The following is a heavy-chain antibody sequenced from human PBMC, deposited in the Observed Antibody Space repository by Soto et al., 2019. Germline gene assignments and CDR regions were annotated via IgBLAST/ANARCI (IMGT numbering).Heavy chain of an antibody. CDR2: ISGSGGST. CDR1: GFTLSSYA. D-gene: IGHD4-17*01. CDR3: AKSGRFQSTETTSDYYMDV. V-gene: IGHV3-23*01. Sequence: GGSLRLSCAASGFTLSSYAMSWVRQAPGKGLEWVSAISGSGGSTYYADSVKGRFTISRDNSKNTLYLQMNSLRAEDTAVYYCAKSGRFQSTETTSDYYMDVCGKGTTVTVSS. J-gene: IGHJ6*03.